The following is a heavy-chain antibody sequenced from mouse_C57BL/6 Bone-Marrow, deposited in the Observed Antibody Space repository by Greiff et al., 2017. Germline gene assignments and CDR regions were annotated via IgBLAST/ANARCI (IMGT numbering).Heavy chain of an antibody. J-gene: IGHJ2*01. Sequence: EVKLQESGGGLVKPGGSLKLSCAASGFTFSSYAMSWVRQTPEKRLEWVATLSDGGSYTYYPDNVKGRFTISRDNAKNNLYLQMSHLKSEDTAMYYCARLRRPRSYFDYWGQGTTLTVSS. CDR2: LSDGGSYT. D-gene: IGHD2-12*01. CDR3: ARLRRPRSYFDY. CDR1: GFTFSSYA. V-gene: IGHV5-4*03.